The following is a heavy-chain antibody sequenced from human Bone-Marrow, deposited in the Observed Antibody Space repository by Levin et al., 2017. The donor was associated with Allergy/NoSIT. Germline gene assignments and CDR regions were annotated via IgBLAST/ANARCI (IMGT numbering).Heavy chain of an antibody. V-gene: IGHV3-13*01. J-gene: IGHJ4*02. D-gene: IGHD6-19*01. Sequence: PGGSLRLSCAASGFTFSSFEMHWVRQATGKGLEWVSGIDDAGDTYYAESVKGRFTISRENTKNSLYLQMNSLRAGDTAVYYCTRGGHSGWLRWGQGTLVTVSS. CDR2: IDDAGDT. CDR1: GFTFSSFE. CDR3: TRGGHSGWLR.